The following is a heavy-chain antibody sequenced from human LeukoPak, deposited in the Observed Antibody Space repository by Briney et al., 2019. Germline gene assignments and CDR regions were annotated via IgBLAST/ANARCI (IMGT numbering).Heavy chain of an antibody. V-gene: IGHV3-7*04. J-gene: IGHJ4*01. CDR1: GFTFSSYW. CDR2: IKEDGSQK. Sequence: GGSLRLSCAAPGFTFSSYWMSWVRQAPGKGLEWVANIKEDGSQKYYVDSVKGRLSISRDNPKNSLYLQMNSLRAEDTALYYCARGYGQGYFDYWGHGALVTVSS. CDR3: ARGYGQGYFDY. D-gene: IGHD4-17*01.